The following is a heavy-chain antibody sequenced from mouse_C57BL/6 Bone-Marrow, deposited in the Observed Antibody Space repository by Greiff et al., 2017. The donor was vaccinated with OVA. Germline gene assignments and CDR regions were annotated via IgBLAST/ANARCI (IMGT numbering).Heavy chain of an antibody. J-gene: IGHJ1*03. CDR2: ISDGGSYT. CDR1: GFTFSSYA. CDR3: ARNWYFDV. Sequence: EVQGVESGGGLVKPVGSLKLSCAASGFTFSSYAMSWVRQTPEKGLEWVATISDGGSYTYYPDNVKGRFTLSRDNAKNNLYLQVSHLKSEDTAMYYCARNWYFDVWGTGTTVTVSS. V-gene: IGHV5-4*01.